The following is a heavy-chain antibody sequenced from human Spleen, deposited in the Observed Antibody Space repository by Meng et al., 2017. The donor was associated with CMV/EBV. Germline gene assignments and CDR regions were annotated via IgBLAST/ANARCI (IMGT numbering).Heavy chain of an antibody. J-gene: IGHJ3*02. CDR1: GFSLSDYY. Sequence: GESLKISCGASGFSLSDYYMSWIRQAPGKGLEWISYISSSGTTVHYADSVKGRFTISRDNAKNSLYLQMNSLRAEDTAVYYCARKQGLVPAFIAFDIWGQGTMVTVSS. CDR3: ARKQGLVPAFIAFDI. CDR2: ISSSGTTV. V-gene: IGHV3-11*01. D-gene: IGHD2-2*01.